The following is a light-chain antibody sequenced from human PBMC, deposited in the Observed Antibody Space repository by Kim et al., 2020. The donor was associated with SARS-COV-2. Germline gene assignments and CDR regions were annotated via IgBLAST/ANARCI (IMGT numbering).Light chain of an antibody. V-gene: IGLV3-19*01. CDR1: NLRTSY. Sequence: ALGQTVRFTCQGDNLRTSYAIWYQVKPGQAPVLVIHSKNKRPSGIPDRISGSMSGDTATLTITGAQAEDEADYYCYSRDSSGSHWVFGGGTQLTVL. CDR3: YSRDSSGSHWV. CDR2: SKN. J-gene: IGLJ3*02.